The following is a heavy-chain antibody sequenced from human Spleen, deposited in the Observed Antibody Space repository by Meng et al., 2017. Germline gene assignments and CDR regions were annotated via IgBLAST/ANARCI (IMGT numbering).Heavy chain of an antibody. CDR2: IYYRGST. CDR3: ATVNFGASGGGWFDP. V-gene: IGHV4-39*07. D-gene: IGHD4-17*01. J-gene: IGHJ5*02. CDR1: GGSITSTSSY. Sequence: QLHLQESGPGLVKPSETLSLTCTISGGSITSTSSYWGWVRQPPGKGLEWIGSIYYRGSTNYNPSLKSRISMSVDMSKNQFSLKVNSVTAADTAIYYCATVNFGASGGGWFDPWGQGTLVTVSS.